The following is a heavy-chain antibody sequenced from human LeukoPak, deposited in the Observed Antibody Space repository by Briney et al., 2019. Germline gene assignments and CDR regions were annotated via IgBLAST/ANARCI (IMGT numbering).Heavy chain of an antibody. V-gene: IGHV3-53*01. CDR3: AKSAEHGGYFDY. Sequence: GGSLRLSCAASGFTFSSNYMSWVRQTPGKGLEWVSVLSSGGSTYYADSVKGRFTISRDNSKSTLYLQMNSLRAEDTAVYYCAKSAEHGGYFDYWGQGTLVTVSS. D-gene: IGHD1-26*01. J-gene: IGHJ4*02. CDR2: LSSGGST. CDR1: GFTFSSNY.